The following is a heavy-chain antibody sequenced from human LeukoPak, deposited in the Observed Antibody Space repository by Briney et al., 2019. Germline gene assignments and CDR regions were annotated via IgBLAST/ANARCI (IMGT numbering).Heavy chain of an antibody. Sequence: ASVKVSCKASGYTFTGYYLHWVRQAPGQGLEWVGGINSNNGDTHYAQNFQGRVTMTRDTSISTAYMELSRLGSDDTAVYDCARDGDGYNLDWGQGTLVTVSS. CDR3: ARDGDGYNLD. V-gene: IGHV1-2*02. J-gene: IGHJ4*02. CDR1: GYTFTGYY. D-gene: IGHD5-24*01. CDR2: INSNNGDT.